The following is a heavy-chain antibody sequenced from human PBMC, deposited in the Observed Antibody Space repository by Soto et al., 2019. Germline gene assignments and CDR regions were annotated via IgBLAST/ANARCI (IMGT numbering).Heavy chain of an antibody. Sequence: GGSLRLSCAASGFTFSSYAMSWVRQAPGKGLEWVSAISGSGGSTYYADSVKGRFTISRDNSKNTLYLQMNGLRAEDTAVYYCAKGGAIAVAGIIQFDYWGQGTLVTVSS. CDR2: ISGSGGST. CDR3: AKGGAIAVAGIIQFDY. V-gene: IGHV3-23*01. CDR1: GFTFSSYA. J-gene: IGHJ4*02. D-gene: IGHD6-19*01.